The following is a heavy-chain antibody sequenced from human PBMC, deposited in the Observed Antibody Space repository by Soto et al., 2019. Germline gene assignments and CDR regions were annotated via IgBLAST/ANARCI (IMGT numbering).Heavy chain of an antibody. J-gene: IGHJ3*02. CDR2: ISYDGSNK. D-gene: IGHD2-15*01. V-gene: IGHV3-30*18. Sequence: GGSLRLSCAASGFTFSSYGMHWVRQAPGKGLEWVAVISYDGSNKYYADSVKGRFTISRDNSKNTLYLQMNSLRAEDTAVYYCAKEASRYCSGGSCYSSAFDIWGQGTMVTVSS. CDR1: GFTFSSYG. CDR3: AKEASRYCSGGSCYSSAFDI.